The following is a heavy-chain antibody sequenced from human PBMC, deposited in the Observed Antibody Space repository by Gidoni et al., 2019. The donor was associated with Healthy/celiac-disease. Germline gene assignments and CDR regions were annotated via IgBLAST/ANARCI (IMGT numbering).Heavy chain of an antibody. CDR2: INHSGST. V-gene: IGHV4-34*01. CDR1: GGSFSGYY. J-gene: IGHJ4*02. D-gene: IGHD5-12*01. Sequence: QVQLQQWGAGLFKPSETLSLTCAVYGGSFSGYYWSWIRQPPGKGLEWIGEINHSGSTNYNPSLKSRVTISVDTSKNQFSLKLSSVTAADTAVYYCARGKLRWLRLGRTFDYWGQGTLVTVSS. CDR3: ARGKLRWLRLGRTFDY.